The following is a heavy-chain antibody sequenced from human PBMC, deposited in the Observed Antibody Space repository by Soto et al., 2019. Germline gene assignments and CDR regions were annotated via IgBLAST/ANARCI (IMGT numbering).Heavy chain of an antibody. CDR1: GFTFDDYS. J-gene: IGHJ4*02. V-gene: IGHV3-9*01. CDR3: VRDTVPIFGVITNFDY. CDR2: ISWNRGSI. D-gene: IGHD3-3*01. Sequence: PGGSLRLSCAASGFTFDDYSMHWVRQAPGKGLEWVSAISWNRGSIGYADSVKGRFTISRDNAKNSLYLQMNSLRAEDTAFYYCVRDTVPIFGVITNFDYWGQGTLVTVSS.